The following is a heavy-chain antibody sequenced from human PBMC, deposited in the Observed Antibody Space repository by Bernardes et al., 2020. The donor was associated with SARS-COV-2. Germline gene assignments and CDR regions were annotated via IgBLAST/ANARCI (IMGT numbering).Heavy chain of an antibody. D-gene: IGHD5-12*01. CDR2: VNSDGSRI. V-gene: IGHV3-74*03. CDR3: AREEGYVLGLSYHYYGMDV. J-gene: IGHJ6*02. Sequence: GGSLRLWCAASGFTVSVYWMHWVRQAPGKGLVWVARVNSDGSRITYADSVKGRFTISRDNAKNTLYLQMNSLRAEDTAVYYCAREEGYVLGLSYHYYGMDVWGQGTTVTVSS. CDR1: GFTVSVYW.